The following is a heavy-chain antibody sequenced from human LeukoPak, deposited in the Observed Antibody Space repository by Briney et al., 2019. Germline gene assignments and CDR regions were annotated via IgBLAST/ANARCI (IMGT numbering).Heavy chain of an antibody. D-gene: IGHD3-10*01. J-gene: IGHJ5*02. CDR2: INHSGST. Sequence: PGGSLRLSCAASGFTFSSYAMSWVRQPPGKGLEWIGEINHSGSTNYNPSLKSRVTISVDTSKNQFSLKLSSVTAADTAVYYCVSTPRYYYGSGSRRFDPWGQGTLVTVSS. CDR1: GFTFSSYA. CDR3: VSTPRYYYGSGSRRFDP. V-gene: IGHV4-34*08.